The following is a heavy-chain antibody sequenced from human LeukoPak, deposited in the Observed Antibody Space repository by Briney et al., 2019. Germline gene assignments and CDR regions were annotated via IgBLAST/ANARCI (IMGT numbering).Heavy chain of an antibody. J-gene: IGHJ4*02. Sequence: GGSLRLSCAASGFTFSTYAMSWVRQAPGKGLEWVSGISGTGGSTYYADSVKGRFTISRDNSENTLYLQMNSLRAEDTAVYYCAKSTRTEQQLANLDYWGQGTLVTVSS. CDR1: GFTFSTYA. V-gene: IGHV3-23*01. D-gene: IGHD6-13*01. CDR3: AKSTRTEQQLANLDY. CDR2: ISGTGGST.